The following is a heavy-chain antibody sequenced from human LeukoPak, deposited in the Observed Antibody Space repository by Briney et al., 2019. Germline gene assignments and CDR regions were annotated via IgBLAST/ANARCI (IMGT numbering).Heavy chain of an antibody. V-gene: IGHV3-13*01. CDR2: VSSGFHA. J-gene: IGHJ4*02. CDR1: GFTLGSHD. Sequence: GGSLRLSCTASGFTLGSHDMHWVRQIPGQGLEWVAAVSSGFHAFFADSVQGRFTVSREDARNSLYLQMNSLRAGDTTVYYCVREARGYHYTYFDYWGQGTLVTVSS. CDR3: VREARGYHYTYFDY. D-gene: IGHD5-18*01.